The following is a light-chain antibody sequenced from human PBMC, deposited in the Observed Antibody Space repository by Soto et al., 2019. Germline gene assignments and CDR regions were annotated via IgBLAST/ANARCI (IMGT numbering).Light chain of an antibody. Sequence: VLTQPPSVSAAPGQKVTISCSGSSSNIGNNYVSWYQQLPGTAPKLLIYDNNKRPSGIPDRFSGSKSGTSATLGITGLQTGDEADYYCGTWDSSLSAGPYVFGTGTKV. V-gene: IGLV1-51*01. CDR3: GTWDSSLSAGPYV. CDR1: SSNIGNNY. CDR2: DNN. J-gene: IGLJ1*01.